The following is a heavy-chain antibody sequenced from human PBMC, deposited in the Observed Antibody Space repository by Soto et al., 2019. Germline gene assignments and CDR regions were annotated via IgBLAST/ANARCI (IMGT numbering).Heavy chain of an antibody. J-gene: IGHJ4*02. D-gene: IGHD6-19*01. Sequence: QVQLVESGGGVVQPGRSLRLSCAASGFSFSSFGMHWVRQAPGKGLEWVAMIWYDGINKYYVDSVKGRFTISRDNSESTLYLQMDSLGAEDTAVSYCAREGRAVFDYWGQGSLVTVSS. CDR3: AREGRAVFDY. CDR2: IWYDGINK. CDR1: GFSFSSFG. V-gene: IGHV3-33*01.